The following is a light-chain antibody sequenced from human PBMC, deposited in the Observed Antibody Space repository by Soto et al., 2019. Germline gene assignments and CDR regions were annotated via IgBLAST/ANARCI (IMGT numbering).Light chain of an antibody. CDR2: HDD. V-gene: IGLV3-1*01. CDR1: KLGENF. J-gene: IGLJ2*01. CDR3: QAWDNNTAV. Sequence: SYELTQSPSVSVSPGQTASISCSGEKLGENFVCWYQQKPGQSPVVVIYHDDKRPSGIPERFSGSSSGNRATLTIAGTQALDEAYYYCQAWDNNTAVFGGGTKLTVL.